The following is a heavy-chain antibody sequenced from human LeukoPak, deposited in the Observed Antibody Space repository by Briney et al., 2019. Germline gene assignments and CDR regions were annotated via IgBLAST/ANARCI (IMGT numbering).Heavy chain of an antibody. V-gene: IGHV4-59*12. D-gene: IGHD2-2*01. CDR1: GGSISSYY. Sequence: PSETLSLTCTVSGGSISSYYWSWIRQPPGKGLEWIGYISYSGSTNFNPSLKSRVTISVDTSKNQFSLKLSSVTAADTAVYYCARGRLAYCSSTSCYVGEDYYYGMDVWGQGTTVTVSS. J-gene: IGHJ6*02. CDR2: ISYSGST. CDR3: ARGRLAYCSSTSCYVGEDYYYGMDV.